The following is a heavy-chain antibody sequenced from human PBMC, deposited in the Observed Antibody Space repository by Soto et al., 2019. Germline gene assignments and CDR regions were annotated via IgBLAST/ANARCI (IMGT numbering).Heavy chain of an antibody. J-gene: IGHJ3*02. Sequence: QITLKESGPTLVKPTQTLKLTCTFSGFSLSTSGVGVGWIRQPPGKALEWLALIYWDDDKRYSPSLKSRLTITKDTSKNQVVLTMTNMDPVDTATYYCAHSLSGDYGDDAFDIWGQGTMVTVSS. CDR2: IYWDDDK. D-gene: IGHD4-17*01. V-gene: IGHV2-5*02. CDR1: GFSLSTSGVG. CDR3: AHSLSGDYGDDAFDI.